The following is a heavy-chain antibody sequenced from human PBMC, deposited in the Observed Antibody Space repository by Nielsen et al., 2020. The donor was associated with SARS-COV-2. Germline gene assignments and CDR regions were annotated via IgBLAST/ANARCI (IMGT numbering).Heavy chain of an antibody. CDR1: GLAFSDYS. CDR2: ISPNSNFI. Sequence: GESLKISCEASGLAFSDYSMNWVRQAPGKGLEWVSSISPNSNFIYYADSVKGRFTIYRDNAKNSVFLQMNYLRVEDTAVYYCSRDKVAVAPSLYWGQGTLVTVSS. D-gene: IGHD6-19*01. CDR3: SRDKVAVAPSLY. V-gene: IGHV3-21*06. J-gene: IGHJ1*01.